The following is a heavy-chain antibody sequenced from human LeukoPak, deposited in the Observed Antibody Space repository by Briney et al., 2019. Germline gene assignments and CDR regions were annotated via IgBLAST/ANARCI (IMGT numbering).Heavy chain of an antibody. Sequence: GGSLRLSCAASGFTFNIYWMHWVRQAPGKGLVWVSRISSDGSSTTYADSVKGRFTISRDNAKDTLYLQMNSLRAEDTAVYYCANHPGDDILTAAWGQGTLVTVSS. CDR3: ANHPGDDILTAA. V-gene: IGHV3-74*01. J-gene: IGHJ5*02. D-gene: IGHD3-9*01. CDR2: ISSDGSST. CDR1: GFTFNIYW.